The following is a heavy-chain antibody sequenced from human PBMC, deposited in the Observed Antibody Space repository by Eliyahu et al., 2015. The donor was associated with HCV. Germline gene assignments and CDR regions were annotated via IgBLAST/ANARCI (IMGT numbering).Heavy chain of an antibody. CDR1: GFTFSSYA. J-gene: IGHJ4*02. Sequence: EVQLLESGGGLVQPGGSLXLSCAASGFTFSSYAMXWVRQAPGKGLEWVSAISGSGGSTYYADSVKGRFTISRDNSKNTLYLQMNSLRAEDTAVYYCAKLGVVVAAFDYWGQGTLVTVSS. V-gene: IGHV3-23*01. CDR3: AKLGVVVAAFDY. D-gene: IGHD2-15*01. CDR2: ISGSGGST.